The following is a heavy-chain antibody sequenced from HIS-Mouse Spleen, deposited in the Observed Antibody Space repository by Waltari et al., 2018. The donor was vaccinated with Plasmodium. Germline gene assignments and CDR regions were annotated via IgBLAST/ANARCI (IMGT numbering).Heavy chain of an antibody. D-gene: IGHD6-6*01. J-gene: IGHJ4*02. CDR1: GFTVSSNY. CDR3: ARELRGEYSSSSPRDY. Sequence: EVQLVETGGGLIQPGGSLRLSCAASGFTVSSNYMSWVRQAPGKGLEWVAVIYSGGSTYYADSVKGRFTISRDNSKNTRYLQMNSLRAEDTAVYYCARELRGEYSSSSPRDYWGQGTLVTVSS. V-gene: IGHV3-53*02. CDR2: IYSGGST.